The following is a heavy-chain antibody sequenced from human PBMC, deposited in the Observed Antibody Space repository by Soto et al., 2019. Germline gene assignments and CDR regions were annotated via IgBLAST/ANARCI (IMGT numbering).Heavy chain of an antibody. V-gene: IGHV5-10-1*01. Sequence: PGESRKISCKGSGYSFTSYWISWVRQLPGKGLEWMGRIDPSDSYTNYSPSFQGHVTISADKSISTAYLQWSSLKASDTAMYYCARQRSNTVAGTYFDYWGQGTLVTVSS. CDR3: ARQRSNTVAGTYFDY. D-gene: IGHD6-19*01. CDR1: GYSFTSYW. CDR2: IDPSDSYT. J-gene: IGHJ4*02.